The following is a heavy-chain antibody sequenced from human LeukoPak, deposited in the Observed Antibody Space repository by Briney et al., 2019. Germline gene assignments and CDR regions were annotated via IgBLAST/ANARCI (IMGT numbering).Heavy chain of an antibody. Sequence: PGGSLRLSCAASGFTFSDYYMSWIRQAPGKGLEWISYISSSDSTIYYADSVKGRFTISRDNAKNSLFLQMNSLRAEDTAVYYCARGRTYGPFDYWGQRTLVTVSS. J-gene: IGHJ4*02. D-gene: IGHD4-17*01. CDR2: ISSSDSTI. V-gene: IGHV3-11*01. CDR1: GFTFSDYY. CDR3: ARGRTYGPFDY.